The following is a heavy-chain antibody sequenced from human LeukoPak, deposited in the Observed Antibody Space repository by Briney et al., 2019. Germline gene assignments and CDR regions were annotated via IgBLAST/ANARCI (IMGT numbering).Heavy chain of an antibody. J-gene: IGHJ4*02. Sequence: SQTLSLTCAISGDSVSSSSAAWSWIRQSPSRGLEWLGRTYYRSKWYNDYAVSVKSRITINPDTSKNQFSLQLNSMTPEDTAVYYCARDLGVPAAFDYWGQGTLVTVSS. CDR3: ARDLGVPAAFDY. D-gene: IGHD2-2*01. CDR1: GDSVSSSSAA. V-gene: IGHV6-1*01. CDR2: TYYRSKWYN.